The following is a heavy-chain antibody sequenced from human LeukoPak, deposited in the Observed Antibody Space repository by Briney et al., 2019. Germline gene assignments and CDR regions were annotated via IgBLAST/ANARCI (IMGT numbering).Heavy chain of an antibody. Sequence: SGGSLRLSCAASGFTFSSYWMHWVRQAPGKGLVWVSRINSDGSSTSYADSVKGRFTISRDNAKNTLYLQMNSLRAEDTAVYYCARDPRYSSGFAAFDIWGQGTMVTVSS. V-gene: IGHV3-74*01. J-gene: IGHJ3*02. CDR3: ARDPRYSSGFAAFDI. D-gene: IGHD6-19*01. CDR2: INSDGSST. CDR1: GFTFSSYW.